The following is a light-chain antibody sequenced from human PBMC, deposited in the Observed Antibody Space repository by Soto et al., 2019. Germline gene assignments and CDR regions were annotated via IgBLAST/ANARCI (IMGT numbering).Light chain of an antibody. CDR2: GAS. V-gene: IGKV3-20*01. J-gene: IGKJ1*01. CDR1: QSVSSSY. CDR3: QQYGNSPWT. Sequence: EIVLTQSPGTLSLSPGERATLSCRASQSVSSSYLAWYQQNPGQAPRLLIYGASNRATGIPDRFSGSGSGTDFTLTISRLEPEDFAVYYCQQYGNSPWTFGQGTKVEIK.